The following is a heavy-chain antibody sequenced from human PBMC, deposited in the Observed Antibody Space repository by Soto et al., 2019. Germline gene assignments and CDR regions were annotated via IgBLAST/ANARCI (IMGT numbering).Heavy chain of an antibody. CDR2: ISYGGSNK. D-gene: IGHD3-3*01. CDR1: GFTFSSSG. Sequence: PGGSLRLSCADSGFTFSSSGMHWGRQAPDKALEQVAVISYGGSNKYYADAVKGRVTISRDNSKNTLYLQMNSLRAEDTAVYYCAKFAPAGTIFGVESNDYVGQGTLVTVST. CDR3: AKFAPAGTIFGVESNDY. J-gene: IGHJ4*02. V-gene: IGHV3-30*18.